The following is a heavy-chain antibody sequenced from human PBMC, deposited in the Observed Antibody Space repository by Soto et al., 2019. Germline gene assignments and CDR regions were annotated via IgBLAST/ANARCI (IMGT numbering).Heavy chain of an antibody. Sequence: LRLSCAAFGFTVSNKYMSWVRQAPGKGLEWVSVIYSGGSTYYADSVKGRFTISRDTSKNMLYLQMNSLSAEDTAVYYCATGYSYGDFYYYGLEVWGQGTTVTVSS. D-gene: IGHD5-18*01. CDR1: GFTVSNKY. J-gene: IGHJ6*02. V-gene: IGHV3-53*01. CDR3: ATGYSYGDFYYYGLEV. CDR2: IYSGGST.